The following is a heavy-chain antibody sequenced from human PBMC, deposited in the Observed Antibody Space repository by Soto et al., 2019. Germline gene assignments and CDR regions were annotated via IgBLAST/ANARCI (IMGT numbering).Heavy chain of an antibody. D-gene: IGHD2-21*02. V-gene: IGHV4-4*02. CDR3: AREIVTAGGNNYFDP. Sequence: SETLSLTCGVSGGTVAISHWWSWVRQSPGRGLEWIGNVYHTGDTNFNPSLQSRVTFSVDKSNNQFSLRLTSVTAADTAVYFCAREIVTAGGNNYFDPWGPGTLVTVSS. CDR2: VYHTGDT. J-gene: IGHJ5*02. CDR1: GGTVAISHW.